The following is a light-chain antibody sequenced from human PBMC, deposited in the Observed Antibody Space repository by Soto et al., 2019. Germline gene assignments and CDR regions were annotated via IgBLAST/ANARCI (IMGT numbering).Light chain of an antibody. Sequence: ETVLTQSPGTLSLSPGERATLSCRTSQTISSSYLAWYQQKPGRAPRLLIYGASNRATGIPDRFSGSGCGTDFTLTISRLEPEDGAVYYCQEDSRSPLTFGGGTKVEIK. CDR3: QEDSRSPLT. J-gene: IGKJ4*01. CDR2: GAS. CDR1: QTISSSY. V-gene: IGKV3-20*01.